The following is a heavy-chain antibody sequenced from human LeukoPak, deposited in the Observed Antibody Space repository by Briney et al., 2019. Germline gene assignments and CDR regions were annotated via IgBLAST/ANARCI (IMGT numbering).Heavy chain of an antibody. V-gene: IGHV4-34*01. CDR3: ARGHITGTIGY. Sequence: SETLSLTCAVYGGSFSGYYWSWIRQPPGKGLEWIGEINHSGSTNYNPSLTSRVTISVDTSKNQFSLKLSSVTAADTAVYYCARGHITGTIGYWGQGTLVTVSS. CDR2: INHSGST. D-gene: IGHD1-7*01. J-gene: IGHJ4*02. CDR1: GGSFSGYY.